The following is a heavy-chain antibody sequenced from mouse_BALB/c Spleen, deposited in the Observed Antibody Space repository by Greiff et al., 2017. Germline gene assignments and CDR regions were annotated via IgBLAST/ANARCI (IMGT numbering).Heavy chain of an antibody. Sequence: VQLQQSGAELMKPGASVKISCKATGYTFSSYWIEWVKQRPGHGLEWIGEILPGSGSTNYNEKFKGKATFTADTSSNTAYMQLSSLTSEDSAVYYCARSYYRWYFDVWGAGTTVTVSS. CDR1: GYTFSSYW. CDR3: ARSYYRWYFDV. V-gene: IGHV1-9*01. J-gene: IGHJ1*01. CDR2: ILPGSGST. D-gene: IGHD2-14*01.